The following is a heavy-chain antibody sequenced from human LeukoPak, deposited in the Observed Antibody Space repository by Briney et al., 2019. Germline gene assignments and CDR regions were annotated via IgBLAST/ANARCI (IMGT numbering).Heavy chain of an antibody. D-gene: IGHD5-12*01. Sequence: QPGGSLRLSCAASGFTFSSYEMNWVRQAPGKGLEWDSYISSIGSAIYYADSVKGRFTISRDNAKNSLYLQMNSLRAEDTAVYYCARGISGYDFYYFYYMDVWGKGTTVTVSS. CDR3: ARGISGYDFYYFYYMDV. CDR2: ISSIGSAI. V-gene: IGHV3-48*03. J-gene: IGHJ6*03. CDR1: GFTFSSYE.